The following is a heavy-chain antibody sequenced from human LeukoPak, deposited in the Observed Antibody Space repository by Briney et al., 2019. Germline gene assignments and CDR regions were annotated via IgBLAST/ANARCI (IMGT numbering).Heavy chain of an antibody. CDR3: ARDLTRITMIVVVSYGMDV. V-gene: IGHV3-30-3*01. Sequence: PGGSLRLSCAASGFTFSSYAMHWVRQAPGKGLEWVAVISYDGSNKYYADSVKGRFTISRDNSKNTLYLQMNSLRAEDTAVYYCARDLTRITMIVVVSYGMDVWGQGTTVTVSS. J-gene: IGHJ6*02. D-gene: IGHD3-22*01. CDR2: ISYDGSNK. CDR1: GFTFSSYA.